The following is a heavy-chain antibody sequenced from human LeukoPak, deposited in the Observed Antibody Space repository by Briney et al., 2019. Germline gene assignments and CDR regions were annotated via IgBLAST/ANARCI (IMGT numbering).Heavy chain of an antibody. D-gene: IGHD3-9*01. J-gene: IGHJ4*02. CDR2: IRYDGSNK. Sequence: GGSLRLSCAASGFTFSSYGMHWVRQAPGKGLEWVAFIRYDGSNKYYADSVKGRFTISRDNSKNTLYLQMNSLRAEDTAVYYCAKDHYDILTGYYTGLVDYWGQGTLVTVSS. V-gene: IGHV3-30*02. CDR3: AKDHYDILTGYYTGLVDY. CDR1: GFTFSSYG.